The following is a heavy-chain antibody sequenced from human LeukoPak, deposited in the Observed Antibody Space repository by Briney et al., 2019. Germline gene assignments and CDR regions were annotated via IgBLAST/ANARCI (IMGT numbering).Heavy chain of an antibody. J-gene: IGHJ5*02. D-gene: IGHD2-2*01. Sequence: HSETLSLTCTVSGGSISSSSYYWGWIRQPPGKGLEWIGSIYYSGSTYYNPSLKSRVTISVDTSKNQFSLKLSSVTAADTAVYYCASGIPAAIGWFDPWGQGTLVTVSS. CDR2: IYYSGST. V-gene: IGHV4-39*01. CDR1: GGSISSSSYY. CDR3: ASGIPAAIGWFDP.